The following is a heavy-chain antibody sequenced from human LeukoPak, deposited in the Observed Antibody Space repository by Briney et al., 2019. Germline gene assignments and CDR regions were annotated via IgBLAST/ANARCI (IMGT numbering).Heavy chain of an antibody. Sequence: AGGSLRLSCAASGFTLSSYAMSWVRQAPGKGLEWVSAISGSGGSTYYADSVKGRFTISRDNSKNTLYLQMNSLRAEDTAVYYCARSPYTSGWYGVGYWGQGTLVTVSS. CDR2: ISGSGGST. V-gene: IGHV3-23*01. J-gene: IGHJ4*02. CDR1: GFTLSSYA. D-gene: IGHD6-19*01. CDR3: ARSPYTSGWYGVGY.